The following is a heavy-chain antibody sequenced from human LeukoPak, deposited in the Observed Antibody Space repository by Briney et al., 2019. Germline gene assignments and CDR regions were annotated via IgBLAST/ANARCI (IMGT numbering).Heavy chain of an antibody. CDR3: ARDKVVGATYLDY. Sequence: GGSLRLSCAASGFTFCNYWMSWVRQAPGKGLEWVANIKQDGSEKYYVDSVKGRFTISRDNAKNSVYLQMNSLRAEDTAVYYCARDKVVGATYLDYWGQGTLVTVSS. CDR1: GFTFCNYW. CDR2: IKQDGSEK. J-gene: IGHJ4*02. D-gene: IGHD2-15*01. V-gene: IGHV3-7*01.